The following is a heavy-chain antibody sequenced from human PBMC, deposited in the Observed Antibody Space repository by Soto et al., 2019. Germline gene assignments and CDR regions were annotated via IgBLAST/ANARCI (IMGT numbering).Heavy chain of an antibody. Sequence: QVQLQESGPGLVKPSQTLSLTCTVSGGSISSGGSSWSWIRQHPGKGLEGIGFIYYTGDTFYNPSLTSRVTISLHPSKRQFSLRLTSVTAADTAVYYCAKGPSSETRAENWFDPWGQGTLVTVSS. J-gene: IGHJ5*02. CDR1: GGSISSGGSS. CDR2: IYYTGDT. V-gene: IGHV4-31*03. CDR3: AKGPSSETRAENWFDP. D-gene: IGHD1-7*01.